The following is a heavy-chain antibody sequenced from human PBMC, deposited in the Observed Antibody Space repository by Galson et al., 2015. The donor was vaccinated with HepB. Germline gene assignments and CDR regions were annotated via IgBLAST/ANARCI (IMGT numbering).Heavy chain of an antibody. CDR2: IYYSGST. CDR3: ARLAEIAVAGTVDY. J-gene: IGHJ4*02. D-gene: IGHD6-19*01. Sequence: SETLSLTCTVSGGSISSSSYYWGWIRQPPGKGLEWIGSIYYSGSTYYNPSLKSRVTISVDTSKNQFSLKLSSVTAADTAVYYCARLAEIAVAGTVDYWGQGTLVTVSS. CDR1: GGSISSSSYY. V-gene: IGHV4-39*01.